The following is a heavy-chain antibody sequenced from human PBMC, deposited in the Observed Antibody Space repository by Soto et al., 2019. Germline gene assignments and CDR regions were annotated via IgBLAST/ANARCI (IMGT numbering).Heavy chain of an antibody. V-gene: IGHV3-30*09. D-gene: IGHD2-2*01. CDR3: ARDTVASLTPYQGFYYYGMDV. CDR2: ISFVGSSK. J-gene: IGHJ6*02. CDR1: VFPFTSHS. Sequence: QEHLVESGGGLFQHGGSLTFSCPASVFPFTSHSMHGLRRAPGRGLGGGGIISFVGSSKFYADWLKGRIVISRDNSKDSLYLQMDTLRPDDTAIYYCARDTVASLTPYQGFYYYGMDVWGQGTTVTVSS.